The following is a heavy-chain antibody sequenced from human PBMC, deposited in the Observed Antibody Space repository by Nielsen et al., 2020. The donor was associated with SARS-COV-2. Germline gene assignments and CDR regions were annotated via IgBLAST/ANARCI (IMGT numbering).Heavy chain of an antibody. CDR1: GFTFSSYW. D-gene: IGHD3-10*01. J-gene: IGHJ6*02. Sequence: GESLKISCAASGFTFSSYWMHWVRQAPGKGLVWVSRINSDGSSTSYADSVKGRFTISRDNAKNSLYLQMNSLRAEDTAVYYCARWYYYGSGSSMIRGMDVWGQGTTVTVSS. CDR2: INSDGSST. V-gene: IGHV3-74*01. CDR3: ARWYYYGSGSSMIRGMDV.